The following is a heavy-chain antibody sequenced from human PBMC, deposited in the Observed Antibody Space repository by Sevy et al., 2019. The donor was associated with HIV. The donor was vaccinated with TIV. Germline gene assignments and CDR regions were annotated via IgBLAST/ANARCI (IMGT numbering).Heavy chain of an antibody. V-gene: IGHV3-33*03. D-gene: IGHD3-22*01. CDR3: AKDAYHSSGYYPYYYFYYMDV. CDR1: GFTFSTYG. CDR2: IWYDGSKK. Sequence: GGSLRLSCAASGFTFSTYGMHWVRQAPGKGLEWVAIIWYDGSKKYYADSVEGRFTISRDNSNNTLYLQTNSLRADDTGVYYCAKDAYHSSGYYPYYYFYYMDVWGKGTTVTVSS. J-gene: IGHJ6*03.